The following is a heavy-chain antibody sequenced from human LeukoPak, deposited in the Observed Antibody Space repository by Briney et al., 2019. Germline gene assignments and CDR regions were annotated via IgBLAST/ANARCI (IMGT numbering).Heavy chain of an antibody. CDR3: AKGMFHDSSGYYSQPFDY. J-gene: IGHJ4*02. CDR1: GFTFSSYA. D-gene: IGHD3-22*01. V-gene: IGHV3-23*01. CDR2: ISGSGGST. Sequence: GGSLRLSCAASGFTFSSYAMSWVRQAPGKGLEWVSAISGSGGSTYYADSVKGRFTISRDNSKNTLYLQMNSLRAEDTALYYCAKGMFHDSSGYYSQPFDYWGQGTLVTVSS.